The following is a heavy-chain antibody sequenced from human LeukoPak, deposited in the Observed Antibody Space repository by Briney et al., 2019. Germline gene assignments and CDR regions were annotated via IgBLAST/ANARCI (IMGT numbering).Heavy chain of an antibody. CDR3: VYEDWLLPNYFDY. J-gene: IGHJ4*02. V-gene: IGHV3-15*01. D-gene: IGHD3/OR15-3a*01. Sequence: PGGSLRLSCAASGFTFSNAWMSWVRQAPGKGLEWVGRIKSKTDGGTTDYAAPVKGRFTISRDDSKNTLYLQMNSLKTEDTAVYYCVYEDWLLPNYFDYWGQGTLVTVSS. CDR1: GFTFSNAW. CDR2: IKSKTDGGTT.